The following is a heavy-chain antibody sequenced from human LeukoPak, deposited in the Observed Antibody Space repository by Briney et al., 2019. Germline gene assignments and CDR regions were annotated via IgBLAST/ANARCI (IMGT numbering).Heavy chain of an antibody. J-gene: IGHJ4*02. CDR1: GFTFSSYA. CDR3: ARCLTIFVPPDY. D-gene: IGHD3-3*01. CDR2: ISGSGGST. V-gene: IGHV3-23*01. Sequence: GGSLRLSCAASGFTFSSYAMSWVRQAPGKGLEWVSAISGSGGSTYYADSVKGRFTISRDNSKNTLYLQMNGLRAEDTAVYYCARCLTIFVPPDYWGQGAPVTVSS.